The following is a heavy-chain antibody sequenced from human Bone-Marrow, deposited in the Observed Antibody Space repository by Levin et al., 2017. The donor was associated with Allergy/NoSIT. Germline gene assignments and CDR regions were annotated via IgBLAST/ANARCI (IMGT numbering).Heavy chain of an antibody. Sequence: GESLKISCAASGFTFSSYAMSWVRQAPGKGLEWVSAISGSGGSTYYADSVKGRFTISRDNSKNTLYLQMNSLRAEDTAVYYCAKDFLRAAAGIYFDYWGQGTLVTVSS. CDR1: GFTFSSYA. CDR2: ISGSGGST. V-gene: IGHV3-23*01. J-gene: IGHJ4*02. D-gene: IGHD6-13*01. CDR3: AKDFLRAAAGIYFDY.